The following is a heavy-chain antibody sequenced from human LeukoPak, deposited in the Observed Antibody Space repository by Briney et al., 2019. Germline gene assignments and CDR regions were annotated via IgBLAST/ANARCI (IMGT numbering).Heavy chain of an antibody. CDR2: IYTSGST. CDR3: ASDGYSSGWSGFYYYMDV. CDR1: GGSISSGSYY. D-gene: IGHD6-19*01. J-gene: IGHJ6*03. Sequence: SETLSLTCTVSGGSISSGSYYWSWIRQPAGKGLEWIGRIYTSGSTNYNPSLKSRVTISVHTPKNQLSLKLSSVTAADTAVYYCASDGYSSGWSGFYYYMDVWGKGTTVTISS. V-gene: IGHV4-61*02.